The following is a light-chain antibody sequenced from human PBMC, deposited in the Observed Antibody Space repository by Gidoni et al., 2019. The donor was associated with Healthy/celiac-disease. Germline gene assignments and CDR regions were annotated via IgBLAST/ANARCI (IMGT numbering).Light chain of an antibody. CDR1: QSVSSD. J-gene: IGKJ4*01. V-gene: IGKV3-11*01. CDR3: QQRSNWPPLT. CDR2: DAS. Sequence: RASQSVSSDLAWYQQKPGQAPRLLIYDASNRATGIPARFSGSGSGTDFTLPISSLEPEDFAVYYCQQRSNWPPLTFGGGTKVEIK.